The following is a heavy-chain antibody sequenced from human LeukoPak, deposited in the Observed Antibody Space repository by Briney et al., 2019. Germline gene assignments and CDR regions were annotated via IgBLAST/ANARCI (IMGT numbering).Heavy chain of an antibody. J-gene: IGHJ4*02. CDR2: INHSGST. CDR3: AATTYYYGSGSYVN. V-gene: IGHV4-34*01. Sequence: SETLSLTCAVYGGSFSGYYWSWIRQPPGRGLEWIGEINHSGSTNYNPSLKSRVTISVDTSKNQFSLKLSSVTAADTAVYYCAATTYYYGSGSYVNWGQGTLVTVSS. CDR1: GGSFSGYY. D-gene: IGHD3-10*01.